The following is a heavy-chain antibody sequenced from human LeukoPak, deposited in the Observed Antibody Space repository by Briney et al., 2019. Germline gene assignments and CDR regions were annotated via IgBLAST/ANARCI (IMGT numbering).Heavy chain of an antibody. CDR2: ISYDGSNK. Sequence: GGSLRLSCAASGFTFSSYSMNWVRQAPGKGLEWVAVISYDGSNKYYADSVKGRFTISRDNSKNTLYLEMNSLRTEDTAVYYCAKGGLQTRNWYFALWGRGTLVTVSS. J-gene: IGHJ2*01. D-gene: IGHD5-18*01. CDR3: AKGGLQTRNWYFAL. V-gene: IGHV3-30*18. CDR1: GFTFSSYS.